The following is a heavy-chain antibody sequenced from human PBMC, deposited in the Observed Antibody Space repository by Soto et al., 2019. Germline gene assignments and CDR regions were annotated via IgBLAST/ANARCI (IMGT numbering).Heavy chain of an antibody. Sequence: ASMKVSCKASGYTFTSYAMHWVRQAPGQRLEWMGWINAGNGNTKYSQKFQGRVTITRDTSASTAYMELSSLRSEDTAVYYCARGLGGANPKEYYFDYWGQGTLVTVSS. CDR3: ARGLGGANPKEYYFDY. J-gene: IGHJ4*02. V-gene: IGHV1-3*01. CDR2: INAGNGNT. CDR1: GYTFTSYA. D-gene: IGHD3-10*01.